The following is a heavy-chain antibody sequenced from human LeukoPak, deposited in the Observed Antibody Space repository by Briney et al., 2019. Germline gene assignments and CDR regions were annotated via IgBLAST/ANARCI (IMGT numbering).Heavy chain of an antibody. CDR1: GFTVSNNY. CDR3: ATLYSSSLVDAFDI. CDR2: IYSGGST. V-gene: IGHV3-53*01. J-gene: IGHJ3*02. Sequence: PGGSLRLSCATSGFTVSNNYLIWVRQAPGKGLEWVSVIYSGGSTYFADSVKGRFTISRDNSKNTLYLQMNSLRAEDTAIYYCATLYSSSLVDAFDIWGQGTMVTVSS. D-gene: IGHD6-13*01.